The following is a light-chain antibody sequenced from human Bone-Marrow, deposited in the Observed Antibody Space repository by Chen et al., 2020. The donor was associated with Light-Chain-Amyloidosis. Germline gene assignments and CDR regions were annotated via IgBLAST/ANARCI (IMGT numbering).Light chain of an antibody. J-gene: IGLJ2*01. V-gene: IGLV2-23*01. Sequence: QSALTQPASVSGSPGQSLTNSCTGTTSDVGTYNLVSWYQQHPGKAPKLIIFEDTQRPSGVSTRFSASKSVNTASLRIFRLQAEDEADYYCCSYAGSNTYVFGGGTKLTVL. CDR2: EDT. CDR3: CSYAGSNTYV. CDR1: TSDVGTYNL.